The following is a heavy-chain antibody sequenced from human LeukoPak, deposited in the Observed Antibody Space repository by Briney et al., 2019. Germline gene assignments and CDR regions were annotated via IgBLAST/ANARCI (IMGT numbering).Heavy chain of an antibody. Sequence: PGGSLRLSCAASGFTFDDYTMHWVRQAPGKGLEWVSLISWDGGSTYYADSVKGRFTISRDNSKNSLYLRMNSLRTEDTALYYCAKELGLSEWLLWDWGQGTLVTVSS. CDR3: AKELGLSEWLLWD. J-gene: IGHJ4*02. V-gene: IGHV3-43*01. D-gene: IGHD3-3*01. CDR1: GFTFDDYT. CDR2: ISWDGGST.